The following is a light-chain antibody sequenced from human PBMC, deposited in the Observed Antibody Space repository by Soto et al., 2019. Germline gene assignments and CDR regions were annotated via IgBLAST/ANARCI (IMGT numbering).Light chain of an antibody. CDR3: QFDDCSYVV. CDR2: GNS. Sequence: QSVLTQPPSVSGAPGPRVTISCTGSSSNIGAGYDVHWYQPLPGTAPKLLLYGNSNRPPGVPDRFSGSKSGTSASLAITGLQAGYEADYFCQFDDCSYVVFGGGTKLTVL. J-gene: IGLJ2*01. V-gene: IGLV1-40*01. CDR1: SSNIGAGYD.